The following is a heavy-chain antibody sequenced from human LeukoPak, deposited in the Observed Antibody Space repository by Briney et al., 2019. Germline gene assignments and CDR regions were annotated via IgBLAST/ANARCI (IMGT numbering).Heavy chain of an antibody. Sequence: SETLSLTCAVSGGSINRGTFFWTWIRKPPGKGLEWIGYIYYSGSTNYNPSLKSRVTISVDTSKNQFSLKLSSVTAADTAVYYCARAAYSGSYHSDYWGQGTLVTVSS. CDR2: IYYSGST. V-gene: IGHV4-61*01. J-gene: IGHJ4*02. D-gene: IGHD1-26*01. CDR1: GGSINRGTFF. CDR3: ARAAYSGSYHSDY.